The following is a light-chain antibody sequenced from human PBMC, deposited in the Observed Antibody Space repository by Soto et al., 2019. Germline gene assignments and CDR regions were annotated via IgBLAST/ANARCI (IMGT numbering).Light chain of an antibody. CDR2: EVT. CDR1: SRDVGSYNY. Sequence: QSALTQPPSASGSHGQSVTISCTGTSRDVGSYNYVSWYQQHPGKAPKLLIYEVTKRPSGVPDRFSGSKSGNTASLTVSGLQAEDEANYYCQSYDTSLSGVIFGAGTKLTVL. V-gene: IGLV2-8*01. CDR3: QSYDTSLSGVI. J-gene: IGLJ2*01.